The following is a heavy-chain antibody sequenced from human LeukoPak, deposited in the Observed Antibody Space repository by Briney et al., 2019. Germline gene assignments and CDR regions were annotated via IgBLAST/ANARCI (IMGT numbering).Heavy chain of an antibody. Sequence: PGGSLRLSCAASGFTFSSYAMSWVRQAPGKGLEWVSAISGSGGSTYYADSVKGRFTISRDNAKNSLYLQMNSLKIEDTAVYYCARLYGSGKSYSEDHWGQGTLVTVSS. CDR3: ARLYGSGKSYSEDH. CDR2: ISGSGGST. D-gene: IGHD3-10*01. V-gene: IGHV3-23*01. J-gene: IGHJ4*02. CDR1: GFTFSSYA.